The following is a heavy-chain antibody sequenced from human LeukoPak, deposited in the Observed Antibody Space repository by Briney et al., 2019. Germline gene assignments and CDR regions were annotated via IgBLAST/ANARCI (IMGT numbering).Heavy chain of an antibody. J-gene: IGHJ4*02. V-gene: IGHV3-7*01. CDR3: ASRAARYYFDY. D-gene: IGHD6-6*01. Sequence: GGSLRLSCAVSGFTFSSYWMSWVRQAPGKGLEWVANIKQDGSEKYYVDSVKGRFTISRDNAKNSLYLQMNSLRAEDTAVYYCASRAARYYFDYWGQGTLVTVSS. CDR2: IKQDGSEK. CDR1: GFTFSSYW.